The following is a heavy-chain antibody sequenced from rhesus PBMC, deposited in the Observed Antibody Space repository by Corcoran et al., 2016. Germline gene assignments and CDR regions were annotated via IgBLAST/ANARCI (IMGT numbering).Heavy chain of an antibody. Sequence: QVQLQESGPAVVKPSETLSLTCAFSGASISSTNCSSWIRQPPGKGLEWIGRIYGSGSSTNYNPSLKSRVTLSVDTSKNQLSLKLSSVTAADTAVYYCARHGAGTVTIDYWGQGVLVTVSS. CDR1: GASISSTN. CDR3: ARHGAGTVTIDY. J-gene: IGHJ4*01. D-gene: IGHD4-23*01. V-gene: IGHV4S11*01. CDR2: IYGSGSST.